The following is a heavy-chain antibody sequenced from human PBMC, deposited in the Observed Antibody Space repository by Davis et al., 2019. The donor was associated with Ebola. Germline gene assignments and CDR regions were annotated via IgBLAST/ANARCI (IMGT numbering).Heavy chain of an antibody. Sequence: SETLSLTCTVSGGSISSYYWSWIRQPPGKGLEWIGYIYYSGSTNYNPSLKSRVTISVDKSKNQFSLKLSSVTAADTAVYYCARERVAYYDSSGYYLYYFDYWGQGTLVTVSS. V-gene: IGHV4-59*12. J-gene: IGHJ4*02. D-gene: IGHD3-22*01. CDR3: ARERVAYYDSSGYYLYYFDY. CDR2: IYYSGST. CDR1: GGSISSYY.